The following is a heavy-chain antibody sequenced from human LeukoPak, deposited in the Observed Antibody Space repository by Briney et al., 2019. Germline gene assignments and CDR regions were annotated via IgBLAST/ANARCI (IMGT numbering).Heavy chain of an antibody. D-gene: IGHD6-19*01. CDR1: GFTFSSYA. J-gene: IGHJ5*02. Sequence: GSLRLSCAASGFTFSSYAMSWVRQAPGKGLEWIGSIYYSGSTYYNPSLKSRVTISVDTSKNQFSLKLSSVTAADTAVYYCARHWQWLVTTVENWFDPWGQGTLVTVSS. V-gene: IGHV4-39*01. CDR2: IYYSGST. CDR3: ARHWQWLVTTVENWFDP.